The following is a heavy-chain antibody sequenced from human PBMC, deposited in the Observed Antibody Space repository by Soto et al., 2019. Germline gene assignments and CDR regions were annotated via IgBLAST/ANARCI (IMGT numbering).Heavy chain of an antibody. J-gene: IGHJ4*02. Sequence: GGSLRLSCAASGFTFSAYYMSWIRQAPGKGLEWVSYISDSGSLTHYGDSVKGRFTISRDNAKASLYLQMDSLRAEDTAIYYCARALVLGVGALSQWGQGTLVTVSS. V-gene: IGHV3-11*01. CDR1: GFTFSAYY. D-gene: IGHD1-26*01. CDR2: ISDSGSLT. CDR3: ARALVLGVGALSQ.